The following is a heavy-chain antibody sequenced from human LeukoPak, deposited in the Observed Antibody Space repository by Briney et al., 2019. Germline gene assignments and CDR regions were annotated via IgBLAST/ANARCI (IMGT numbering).Heavy chain of an antibody. CDR1: GGSISSYY. CDR2: IYYSGST. Sequence: SETLSLTCTVSGGSISSYYWSWIRQPPGKGLEWIGYIYYSGSTNYNPSLKSRVTISVDTSKNQFSLKLSSVTATDTAVYYCARRRAGRDWFDPWGQGTLVTVSS. CDR3: ARRRAGRDWFDP. V-gene: IGHV4-59*08. D-gene: IGHD6-19*01. J-gene: IGHJ5*02.